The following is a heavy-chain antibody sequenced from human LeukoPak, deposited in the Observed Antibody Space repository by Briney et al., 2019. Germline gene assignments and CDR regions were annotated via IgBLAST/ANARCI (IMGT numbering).Heavy chain of an antibody. CDR1: GYTFTSYY. J-gene: IGHJ1*01. CDR3: VRLGFCSSVDCYWDPSYNL. V-gene: IGHV1-46*01. CDR2: INPSGGST. Sequence: GASVKVSCKASGYTFTSYYMHWVRQAPGQGLEWMGIINPSGGSTSYAQKFQGRVTMTRDTSTSTVYMELSSLRSEVTAVYYCVRLGFCSSVDCYWDPSYNLWGQGTLVTVSS. D-gene: IGHD2-21*02.